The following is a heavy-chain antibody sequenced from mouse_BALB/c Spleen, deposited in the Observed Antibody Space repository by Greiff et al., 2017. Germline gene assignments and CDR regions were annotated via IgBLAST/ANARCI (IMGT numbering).Heavy chain of an antibody. V-gene: IGHV5-6-5*01. D-gene: IGHD2-1*01. Sequence: EVQGVESGGGLVKPGGSLKLSCAASGFTFSSYAMSWVRQTPEKRLEWVASISSGGSTYYPASVKGRFTISRDNARNILYLQMSSLRSEDTAMYYCARKGNGNYVWFAYWGQGTLVTVSA. J-gene: IGHJ3*01. CDR1: GFTFSSYA. CDR2: ISSGGST. CDR3: ARKGNGNYVWFAY.